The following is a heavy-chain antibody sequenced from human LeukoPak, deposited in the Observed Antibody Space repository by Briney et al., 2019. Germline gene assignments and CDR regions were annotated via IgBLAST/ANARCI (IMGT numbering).Heavy chain of an antibody. CDR1: GFTFDDYA. CDR3: AKSISYDDNYYYYGMDV. Sequence: SGGSLRLSCAASGFTFDDYAMPWVRQAPGKGLEWVSGISWNSGSIGYADSVKGRFTISRDNAKNSLYLQVNSLRAEDTALYYCAKSISYDDNYYYYGMDVWGQGTTVTVSS. V-gene: IGHV3-9*01. J-gene: IGHJ6*02. D-gene: IGHD3-22*01. CDR2: ISWNSGSI.